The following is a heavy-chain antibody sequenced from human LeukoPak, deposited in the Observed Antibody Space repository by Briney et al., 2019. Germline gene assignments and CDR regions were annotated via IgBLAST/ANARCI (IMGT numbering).Heavy chain of an antibody. CDR1: GYRFASYW. V-gene: IGHV5-51*01. D-gene: IGHD6-13*01. Sequence: GESLKIPCKGSGYRFASYWIGWVRQMPGKGLEWMGIIYPGDSDTRYSPSFQGQVTISADKSISTAYLQWSSLKASDTAIYYCARHDGSSWYDPFDYWGRGTLVTVSS. CDR2: IYPGDSDT. CDR3: ARHDGSSWYDPFDY. J-gene: IGHJ4*02.